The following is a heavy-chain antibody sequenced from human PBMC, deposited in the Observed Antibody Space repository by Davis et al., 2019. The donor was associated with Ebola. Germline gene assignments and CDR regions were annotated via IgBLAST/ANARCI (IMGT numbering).Heavy chain of an antibody. CDR3: ARDQGGITMVQGVIDYFDY. CDR1: GYTFTGYY. Sequence: ASVKVSCKASGYTFTGYYMHWVRQAPGQGLEWMGWINPNSGGTNYAQKFQGRVTMTRDTSISTAYMELSRLRSDDTAVYYCARDQGGITMVQGVIDYFDYWGQGTLVTVSS. V-gene: IGHV1-2*02. D-gene: IGHD3-10*01. J-gene: IGHJ4*02. CDR2: INPNSGGT.